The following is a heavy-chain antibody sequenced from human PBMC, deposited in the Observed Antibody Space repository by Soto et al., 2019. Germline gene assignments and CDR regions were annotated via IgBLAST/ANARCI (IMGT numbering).Heavy chain of an antibody. V-gene: IGHV3-7*01. J-gene: IGHJ5*02. CDR3: AAQKGRFDP. Sequence: EVLLAESGGGLVQPGGSLRLSCAASGFAFSSFWMSWVRQAPGKGLEWVANIKQDGSEKNYVDSLKGRFTISRDNTKKSLFLQMNSLRAEDTAVYYCAAQKGRFDPWGQGTLVIVSS. CDR2: IKQDGSEK. CDR1: GFAFSSFW.